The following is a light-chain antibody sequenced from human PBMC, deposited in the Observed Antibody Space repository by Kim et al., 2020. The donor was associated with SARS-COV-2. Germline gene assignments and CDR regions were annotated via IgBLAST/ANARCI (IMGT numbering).Light chain of an antibody. J-gene: IGLJ3*02. CDR2: YNG. CDR3: QVWDDTSYHSL. CDR1: NIGRTN. V-gene: IGLV3-21*04. Sequence: APGKTAMIPCGGDNIGRTNVHWYQQRPGQAPVVVIYYNGDRPSGIPERFSGSNSGNTATLIISRVEAGDEADYYCQVWDDTSYHSLFGGGTKLTVL.